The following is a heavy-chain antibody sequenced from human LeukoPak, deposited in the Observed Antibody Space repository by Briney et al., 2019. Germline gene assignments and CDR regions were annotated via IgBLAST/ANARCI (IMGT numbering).Heavy chain of an antibody. D-gene: IGHD4-17*01. CDR3: AKDYGDYDYAFDI. CDR1: GFTFDDYA. J-gene: IGHJ3*02. V-gene: IGHV3-23*03. CDR2: IYSGGST. Sequence: PGGSLRLSCAASGFTFDDYAMHWVRQAPGKGLEWVSVIYSGGSTYYADSVKGRFTISRDNSKNTLYLQMNSLRAEDTAVYYCAKDYGDYDYAFDIWGQGTMVTVSS.